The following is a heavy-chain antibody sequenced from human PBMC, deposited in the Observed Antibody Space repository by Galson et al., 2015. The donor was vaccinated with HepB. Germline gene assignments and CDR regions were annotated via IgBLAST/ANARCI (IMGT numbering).Heavy chain of an antibody. J-gene: IGHJ4*02. CDR1: GFTFSSYA. D-gene: IGHD6-25*01. CDR3: VKGAGRLLGFDY. CDR2: ISSNGGST. Sequence: SLRLSCAASGFTFSSYAMHWVRQAPGKGLEYVSAISSNGGSTYYADSVKGRFTISRDNSKNTLYLQMSSLRAEDTAVYYCVKGAGRLLGFDYWGQGTLATVSS. V-gene: IGHV3-64D*06.